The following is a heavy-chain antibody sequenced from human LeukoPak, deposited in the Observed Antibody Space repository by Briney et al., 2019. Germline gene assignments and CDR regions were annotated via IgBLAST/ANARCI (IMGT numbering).Heavy chain of an antibody. CDR2: ISSSSFTI. J-gene: IGHJ5*02. CDR1: GFTFSSSS. CDR3: ARDHRPVVTPNNWIDP. V-gene: IGHV3-48*04. D-gene: IGHD4-23*01. Sequence: GGSLRLSCAASGFTFSSSSMNWGRQAPGKGLEWVSYISSSSFTIYYADSVKGRFTFSRDNAKDSLYLQMNSLGPEDTAVYYCARDHRPVVTPNNWIDPWGQGTLVTVSS.